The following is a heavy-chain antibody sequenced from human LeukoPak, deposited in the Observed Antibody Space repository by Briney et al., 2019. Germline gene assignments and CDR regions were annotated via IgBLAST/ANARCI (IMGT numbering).Heavy chain of an antibody. Sequence: PGGSLRLSCAASGFTFSIYAMSWVRQAPGKGLEWVSSISGSGGSTYYTDPVKGRFTISSDNSKNTLYLQMNSLRAEDTAVYYCAKDRPNYYESNGDYYRRNGDYGGQGTLVTVSS. CDR2: ISGSGGST. CDR3: AKDRPNYYESNGDYYRRNGDY. CDR1: GFTFSIYA. D-gene: IGHD3-22*01. V-gene: IGHV3-23*01. J-gene: IGHJ4*02.